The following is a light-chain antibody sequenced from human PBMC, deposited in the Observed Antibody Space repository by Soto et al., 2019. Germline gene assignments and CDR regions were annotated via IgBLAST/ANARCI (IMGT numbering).Light chain of an antibody. V-gene: IGKV3-20*01. CDR3: QQYSRSPRT. CDR1: QSVSSN. J-gene: IGKJ1*01. CDR2: GAS. Sequence: EIVMTQSPATLSVSPVERATLSGRASQSVSSNLAWYQQKPGQAPSLLIYGASSRATGIPDMFSCSGSGKDFTLTINRLETEDFEVYYCQQYSRSPRTFGQGTKVDI.